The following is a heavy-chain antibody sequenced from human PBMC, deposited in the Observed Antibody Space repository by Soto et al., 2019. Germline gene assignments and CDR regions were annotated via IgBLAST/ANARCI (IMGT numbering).Heavy chain of an antibody. D-gene: IGHD3-10*01. CDR2: IERTGRT. J-gene: IGHJ6*02. CDR1: GESFSDYF. Sequence: QVQLQQWGAGLLKPSETLSLTCAVSGESFSDYFWSWIRQPPGKGLEWIGEIERTGRTNYNPSLKSRVIMSVDTSKNQFSLNLSSVTAADTAMYYCARGAGSGRDYGLDVWGQGTTVTVS. CDR3: ARGAGSGRDYGLDV. V-gene: IGHV4-34*01.